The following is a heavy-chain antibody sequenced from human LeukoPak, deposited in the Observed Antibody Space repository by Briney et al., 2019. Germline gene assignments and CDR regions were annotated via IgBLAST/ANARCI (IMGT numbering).Heavy chain of an antibody. J-gene: IGHJ5*02. D-gene: IGHD1-26*01. V-gene: IGHV3-23*01. Sequence: EGSLRLSCAASGFTFSSYAMSWVRQAPGKGLEWVSAISGSGGSTYYADSVKGRFTISRDNSKNTLYLQMNSLRAEDTAVYCCAKNSGSYYKYNWFDPWGQGTLVTVSS. CDR1: GFTFSSYA. CDR3: AKNSGSYYKYNWFDP. CDR2: ISGSGGST.